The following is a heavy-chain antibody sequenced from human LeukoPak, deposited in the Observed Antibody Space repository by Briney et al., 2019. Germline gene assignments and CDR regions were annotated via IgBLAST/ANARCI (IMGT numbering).Heavy chain of an antibody. CDR1: GDTFSDYT. CDR3: ARGMTSTGGRAYYYYGMDV. J-gene: IGHJ6*02. CDR2: IIPIFGTT. Sequence: SVKVSCKASGDTFSDYTVSWVRQAPGQGLEWMGRIIPIFGTTNYAQKFQGRVTITADESTSTAYMELSSLRSEDTAVYYCARGMTSTGGRAYYYYGMDVWGQGTTVTVSS. V-gene: IGHV1-69*13. D-gene: IGHD2-21*02.